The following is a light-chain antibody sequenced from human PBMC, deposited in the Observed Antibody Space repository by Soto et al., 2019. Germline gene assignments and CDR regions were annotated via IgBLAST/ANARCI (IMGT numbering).Light chain of an antibody. CDR1: QSVRKY. CDR2: SAS. V-gene: IGKV1-39*01. CDR3: QQSLSTPPIT. Sequence: DVQMTQSPSSLSASVGDRVTITCRASQSVRKYVHWYQQKAGRAPKLLIHSASTLQSGVPSRFSGSGSGTDFTLTITNLQPEDFATYFCQQSLSTPPITFGQGTRLEIK. J-gene: IGKJ5*01.